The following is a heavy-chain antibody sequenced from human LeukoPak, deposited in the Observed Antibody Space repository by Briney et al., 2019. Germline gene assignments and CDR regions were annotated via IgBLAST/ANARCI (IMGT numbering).Heavy chain of an antibody. CDR3: AKDHGSSWYGYYYYYMDV. CDR2: ISGSGGST. D-gene: IGHD6-13*01. V-gene: IGHV3-23*01. J-gene: IGHJ6*03. Sequence: GGSLRLSCAASGFTFSSYGMSWVRQAPGKGLEWVSAISGSGGSTYYADSVKGRFTISRDNSKNTLYLQMNSLRAEDTAVYYCAKDHGSSWYGYYYYYMDVWGKGTTVTVSS. CDR1: GFTFSSYG.